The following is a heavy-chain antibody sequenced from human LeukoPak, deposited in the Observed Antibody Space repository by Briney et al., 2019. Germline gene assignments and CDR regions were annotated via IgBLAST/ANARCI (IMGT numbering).Heavy chain of an antibody. CDR2: IYNSGST. Sequence: TSETLSLTCTVSGGSISVYYWSWIRQPPGEGLEWIGYIYNSGSTNYNPSLKSRLTISVDTSKNQFSLKLSSVTAADTAVYYCARDRELGYWGQGTLVTVSS. D-gene: IGHD3-10*01. V-gene: IGHV4-59*01. CDR1: GGSISVYY. J-gene: IGHJ4*02. CDR3: ARDRELGY.